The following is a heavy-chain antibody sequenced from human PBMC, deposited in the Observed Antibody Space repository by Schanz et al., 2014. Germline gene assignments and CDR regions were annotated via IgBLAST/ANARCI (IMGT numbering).Heavy chain of an antibody. CDR2: ISGSGGDT. V-gene: IGHV3-23*04. Sequence: EVQLVESGGGLVQPGGSLRLSCAASGFTFSTYAMNWVRQAPGKGLEWVSGISGSGGDTYYVDSVKGRFTVSRDNSETTLFLKMNSRRAEDPAIYYCARAPPLVRGIAGWFGPWGQGSLVTVSS. D-gene: IGHD3-10*01. CDR1: GFTFSTYA. J-gene: IGHJ5*02. CDR3: ARAPPLVRGIAGWFGP.